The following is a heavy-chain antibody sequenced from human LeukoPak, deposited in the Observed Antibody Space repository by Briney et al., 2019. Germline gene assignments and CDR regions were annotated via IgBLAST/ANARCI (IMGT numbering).Heavy chain of an antibody. CDR3: ARGGSYCSSTSCFFRRYYYYYIDV. J-gene: IGHJ6*03. CDR2: IYYSGST. CDR1: GGSISSYY. D-gene: IGHD2-2*01. V-gene: IGHV4-59*01. Sequence: PSETLSLTCTVSGGSISSYYWSWIRQPPGKGLEWMGYIYYSGSTNYNPSFKSRVTISVDTSKNQLSLRLSSVTAADTAVYYCARGGSYCSSTSCFFRRYYYYYIDVWGKGTTVTISS.